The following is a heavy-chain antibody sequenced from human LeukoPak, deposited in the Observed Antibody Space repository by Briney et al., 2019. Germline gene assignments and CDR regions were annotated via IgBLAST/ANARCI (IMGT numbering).Heavy chain of an antibody. Sequence: SGGSLRLSCAASGFTFSSYAMSWVRQAPGKGLEWVSAISGSGGSTYYADSVKGRFTISRDNSKNTLYLQMNSLRAEDTAVYYCAKDQHPSLIYYDSSGTKFMGHDYWGQGTLVTVSS. CDR1: GFTFSSYA. V-gene: IGHV3-23*01. CDR2: ISGSGGST. D-gene: IGHD3-22*01. CDR3: AKDQHPSLIYYDSSGTKFMGHDY. J-gene: IGHJ4*02.